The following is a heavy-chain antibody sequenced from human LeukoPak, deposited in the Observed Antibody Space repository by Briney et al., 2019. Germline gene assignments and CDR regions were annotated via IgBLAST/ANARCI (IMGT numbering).Heavy chain of an antibody. Sequence: ASVKVSCKASGYTFTDYYIHGVRQAPGQGLEWMGWINPKSGGANSAQRFQGRVTMTTDTSTSTAYMELRSLRSDDTAVYYCAREAGYCSGGSCGPWFDPWGQGTLVTVSS. V-gene: IGHV1-2*02. CDR2: INPKSGGA. CDR3: AREAGYCSGGSCGPWFDP. D-gene: IGHD2-15*01. CDR1: GYTFTDYY. J-gene: IGHJ5*02.